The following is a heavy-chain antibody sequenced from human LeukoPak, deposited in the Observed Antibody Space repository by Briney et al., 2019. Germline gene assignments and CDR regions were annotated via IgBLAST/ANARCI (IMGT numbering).Heavy chain of an antibody. Sequence: GGSLRPSCAASGFTFSSYEMNWVRQAPGKGLEWVSYISSSGSTIYYADSVKGRFTISRDNAKNSLYLQMNSLRAEDTAVYYCARVAGWVAATLWEEYYYYYMDVWGKGTTVTVSS. J-gene: IGHJ6*03. CDR2: ISSSGSTI. CDR3: ARVAGWVAATLWEEYYYYYMDV. D-gene: IGHD2-15*01. V-gene: IGHV3-48*03. CDR1: GFTFSSYE.